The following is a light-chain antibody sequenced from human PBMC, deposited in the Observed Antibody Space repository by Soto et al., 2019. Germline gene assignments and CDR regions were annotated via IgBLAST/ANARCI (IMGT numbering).Light chain of an antibody. Sequence: IGLTKSPGTLSLSQGERATLSCRASQSVSSSYLAWYQQKPGQAPRLLIYGASSRATGIPDRFSGSGSGTDFTLTISRLEPEDFAVYYCQQYGSSPWTFGQGTKVGIK. CDR2: GAS. V-gene: IGKV3-20*01. CDR1: QSVSSSY. J-gene: IGKJ1*01. CDR3: QQYGSSPWT.